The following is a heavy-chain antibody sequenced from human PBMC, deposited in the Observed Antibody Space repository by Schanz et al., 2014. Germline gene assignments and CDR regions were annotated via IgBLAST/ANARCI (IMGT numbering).Heavy chain of an antibody. CDR3: VRDILHRVYDSGSP. Sequence: EVQLVESGGGLVQPGGSLRLSCVASGFIFSNYWMTWVRQAPGKGLEWVANIKQDESEKYYVDSVKGRFTISRDNAKNALFLHMNSLRAEDTAVYYCVRDILHRVYDSGSPWGQGTLVDVSS. D-gene: IGHD3-10*01. CDR2: IKQDESEK. J-gene: IGHJ5*02. CDR1: GFIFSNYW. V-gene: IGHV3-7*04.